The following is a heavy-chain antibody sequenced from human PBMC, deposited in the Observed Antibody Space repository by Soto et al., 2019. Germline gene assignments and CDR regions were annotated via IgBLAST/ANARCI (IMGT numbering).Heavy chain of an antibody. J-gene: IGHJ4*02. Sequence: QVQVVQSGAEVKKPGSSVKVSCKASGGTFSSYAVNWVRQAPGQGLEWIGVIIPVFATTRYAQNSPGRVTIPADESTGTADLELSSLRSAYTAVYYCAISGLRSCSGAPCYPYFDYCCQGTLVTVSS. CDR2: IIPVFATT. CDR3: AISGLRSCSGAPCYPYFDY. V-gene: IGHV1-69*01. CDR1: GGTFSSYA. D-gene: IGHD2-15*01.